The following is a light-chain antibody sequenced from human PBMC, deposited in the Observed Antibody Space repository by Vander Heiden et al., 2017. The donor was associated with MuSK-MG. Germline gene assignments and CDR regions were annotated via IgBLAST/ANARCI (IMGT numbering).Light chain of an antibody. J-gene: IGLJ3*02. CDR1: SSHIGAAHR. V-gene: IGLV1-40*01. Sequence: SVLTQPPSEPGAPGQRVTISCTGLSSHIGAAHRVHSYQHVAGTASTLLIYGDTNRPSGVPTRFSGSRSGTSASLAITGLQAEDEADYYCQSYDISLNNWVFGGGTKLTVL. CDR2: GDT. CDR3: QSYDISLNNWV.